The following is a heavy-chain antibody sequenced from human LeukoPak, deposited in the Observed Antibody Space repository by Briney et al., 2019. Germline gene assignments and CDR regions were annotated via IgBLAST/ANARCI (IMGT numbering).Heavy chain of an antibody. CDR3: AREFNTVGNFDY. Sequence: PGGSLRLSCVPSGFTFSRYSMRWVRQAPGKGLEWVSSIYFTGNYISYADSVKGRFTISRDNAKNSLYLQMNSLRAEDTAVYYCAREFNTVGNFDYWGQGTLVTVSS. CDR2: IYFTGNYI. V-gene: IGHV3-21*01. CDR1: GFTFSRYS. D-gene: IGHD3-10*01. J-gene: IGHJ4*02.